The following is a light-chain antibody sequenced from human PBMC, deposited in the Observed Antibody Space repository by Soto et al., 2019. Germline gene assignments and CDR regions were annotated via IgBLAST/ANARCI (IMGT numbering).Light chain of an antibody. Sequence: DIQMTQSPSTLSGSVGDRVTITCRASQTISSWLAWYQQKPGKAPKLLIYDASSLESGVPSRFSGSGSGTEFTLTISSLQPDDFATYYCQQYNSFQWTFSQGTKVDIK. CDR2: DAS. V-gene: IGKV1-5*01. CDR1: QTISSW. CDR3: QQYNSFQWT. J-gene: IGKJ1*01.